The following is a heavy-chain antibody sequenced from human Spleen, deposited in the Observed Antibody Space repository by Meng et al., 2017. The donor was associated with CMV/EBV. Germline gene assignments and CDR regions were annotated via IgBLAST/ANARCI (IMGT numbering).Heavy chain of an antibody. CDR1: GFTFSSYW. CDR2: INSDGSTT. CDR3: GRVRKGHFYVYYGMDV. J-gene: IGHJ6*02. V-gene: IGHV3-74*03. Sequence: GGSLRLSCAASGFTFSSYWVHWVRQAPGKGLVWVSRINSDGSTTTYADSVWGRFTISRDNAKNTVYLQMNSLRVEDTAVYYCGRVRKGHFYVYYGMDVWGQGATVTVSS.